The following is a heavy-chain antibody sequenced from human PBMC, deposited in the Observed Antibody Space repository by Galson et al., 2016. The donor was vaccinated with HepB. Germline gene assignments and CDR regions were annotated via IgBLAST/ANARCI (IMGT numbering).Heavy chain of an antibody. J-gene: IGHJ3*01. CDR1: GSSVSYSSSSYY. CDR2: IYYSGST. V-gene: IGHV4-39*01. Sequence: ETLSLTCSVSGSSVSYSSSSYYWEWVRQPPGKGLEWIGNIYYSGSTNSNPSLKSRVSISIDTSKNQFSLNLSSVTAADTAIYYCARLFRKSTLDVWGQGAMVIVSS. CDR3: ARLFRKSTLDV.